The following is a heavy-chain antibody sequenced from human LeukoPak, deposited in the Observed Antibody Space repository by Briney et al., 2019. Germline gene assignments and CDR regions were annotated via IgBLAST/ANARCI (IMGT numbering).Heavy chain of an antibody. CDR2: IWYDGKNK. D-gene: IGHD3-22*01. Sequence: GGSLRLPCAASGFIFSSYGMHWVRRAPGKGLEWVALIWYDGKNKYYADSVKGRFTISRDNSKNTLYLQMDSLRAEDTAVYYCARDRTPSYYDRWGRGGHFDHWGQGTLVTVSS. V-gene: IGHV3-33*01. CDR1: GFIFSSYG. CDR3: ARDRTPSYYDRWGRGGHFDH. J-gene: IGHJ4*02.